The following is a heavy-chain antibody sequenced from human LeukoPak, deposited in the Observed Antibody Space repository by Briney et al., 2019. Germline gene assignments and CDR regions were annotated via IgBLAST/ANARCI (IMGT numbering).Heavy chain of an antibody. D-gene: IGHD3-22*01. CDR3: ARAMYYYDSSGYYYYYYYMDV. Sequence: ASVKVSCKASGYTFTSYYMHWVRQAPGQGLEWMGIINPSGGSTSYAQKFQGRVTMTRDTSTSTVYMERSSLRSEDTAVYYCARAMYYYDSSGYYYYYYYMDVWGKGTTVTVSS. CDR2: INPSGGST. CDR1: GYTFTSYY. J-gene: IGHJ6*03. V-gene: IGHV1-46*01.